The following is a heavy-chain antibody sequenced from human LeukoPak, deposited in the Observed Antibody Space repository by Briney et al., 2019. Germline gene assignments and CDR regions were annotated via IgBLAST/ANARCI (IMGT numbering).Heavy chain of an antibody. Sequence: ASVKVSCKASGYTFTDYYMHWVRQAPGQGLEWMGWINPNSGGTNYAQKFQGRVTMTRDTSISTAYMELSRLRYDDTAVYYCARALWSGYYNAIDYWGQGTLVTVSS. CDR1: GYTFTDYY. V-gene: IGHV1-2*02. J-gene: IGHJ4*02. CDR3: ARALWSGYYNAIDY. CDR2: INPNSGGT. D-gene: IGHD3-3*01.